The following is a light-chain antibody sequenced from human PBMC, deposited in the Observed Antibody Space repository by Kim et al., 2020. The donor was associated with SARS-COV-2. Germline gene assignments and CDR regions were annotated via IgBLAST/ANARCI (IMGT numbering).Light chain of an antibody. V-gene: IGKV1-39*01. Sequence: SASVGDRVTITCRASQSISSYLNWYQQKPGKAPKLLIYAASSLQSGVPSRFSGSASGTDFTLTISSLQPEDFATYYCQQSYSTPRTFGQGTKLEI. CDR2: AAS. J-gene: IGKJ1*01. CDR3: QQSYSTPRT. CDR1: QSISSY.